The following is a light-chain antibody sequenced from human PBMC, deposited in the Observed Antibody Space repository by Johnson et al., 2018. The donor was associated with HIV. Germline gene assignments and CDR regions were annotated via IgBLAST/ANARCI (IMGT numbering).Light chain of an antibody. CDR1: SSNIGNNY. J-gene: IGLJ1*01. V-gene: IGLV1-51*01. CDR2: DNN. CDR3: GTWDSSLSVPYV. Sequence: VLTQPPSVSAAPGQKITISCSGSSSNIGNNYVSWYQQLPGTAPKLLIYDNNKRPSGIPDRFSGSKSGTSATLGITGLQTGDEADYYCGTWDSSLSVPYVFGTGTKVTVL.